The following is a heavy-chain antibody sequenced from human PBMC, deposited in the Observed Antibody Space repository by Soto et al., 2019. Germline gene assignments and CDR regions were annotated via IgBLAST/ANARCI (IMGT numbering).Heavy chain of an antibody. Sequence: PSETLSLTCTVSGGSISSGGYYWSWIRQHPGKGLEWIGYIYYSGSTYYNPSLKSRVTIPVDTSKNQFSLKLSSVTAADTAVYYCAREGGYSYGSGMDVWGQGTTVTVSS. D-gene: IGHD5-18*01. J-gene: IGHJ6*02. CDR3: AREGGYSYGSGMDV. V-gene: IGHV4-31*03. CDR2: IYYSGST. CDR1: GGSISSGGYY.